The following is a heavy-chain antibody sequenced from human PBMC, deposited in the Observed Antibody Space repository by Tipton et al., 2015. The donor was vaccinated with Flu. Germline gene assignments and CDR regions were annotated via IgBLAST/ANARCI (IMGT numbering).Heavy chain of an antibody. CDR3: ARAIGVAESY. J-gene: IGHJ4*02. D-gene: IGHD6-19*01. CDR2: IKQDGSEK. Sequence: GSLRLSCAASGFIFSDYWMAWVRQAPGKGLEWVANIKQDGSEKYYVDSVKGRFTISRDNAKNSLYLQMNSLRAEDTAVYYCARAIGVAESYWGQGALVTVSS. V-gene: IGHV3-7*01. CDR1: GFIFSDYW.